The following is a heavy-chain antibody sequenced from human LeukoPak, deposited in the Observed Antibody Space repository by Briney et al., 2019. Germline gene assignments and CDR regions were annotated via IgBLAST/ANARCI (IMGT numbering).Heavy chain of an antibody. CDR3: AKVPFYSYGGNSGGVY. CDR2: IRYDGSNK. D-gene: IGHD4-23*01. V-gene: IGHV3-30*02. J-gene: IGHJ4*02. CDR1: GFTFSSYG. Sequence: PGGSLRLSCAASGFTFSSYGMHWVRQAPGKGLEWVAFIRYDGSNKYYADSVKGRFTISRDNSKNTLYLQMNSLRAEDTAVYYCAKVPFYSYGGNSGGVYWGQGTLVTVSS.